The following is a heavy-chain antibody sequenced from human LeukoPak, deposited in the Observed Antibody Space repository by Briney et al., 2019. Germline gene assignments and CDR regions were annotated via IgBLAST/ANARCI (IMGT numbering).Heavy chain of an antibody. Sequence: GGSLRLSCAASGSTFSSYEMNWVRQAPGKGLEWVSYISSSGRTIYYADSVKGRFTISRDNAKNSLYLQMNSLRAEDTAVYYCARDSPDSGSYPDAFDIWGQGTMVTVSS. J-gene: IGHJ3*02. V-gene: IGHV3-48*03. CDR3: ARDSPDSGSYPDAFDI. D-gene: IGHD1-26*01. CDR1: GSTFSSYE. CDR2: ISSSGRTI.